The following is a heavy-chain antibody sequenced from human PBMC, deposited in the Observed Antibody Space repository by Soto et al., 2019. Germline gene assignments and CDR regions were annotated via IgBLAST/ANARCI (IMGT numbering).Heavy chain of an antibody. D-gene: IGHD6-13*01. CDR3: ARAVATVPDY. J-gene: IGHJ4*02. V-gene: IGHV3-74*01. CDR1: GFTFRSYW. CDR2: ISPDGSIT. Sequence: EVQLVESGGGLVQPGGSLRLSCAASGFTFRSYWMHWFRQAPGKGLVWVSRISPDGSITNYADSVKGRFTISRDNAKNPLFLQMNSLRAEDTAVYYCARAVATVPDYWGQGTLVAVSS.